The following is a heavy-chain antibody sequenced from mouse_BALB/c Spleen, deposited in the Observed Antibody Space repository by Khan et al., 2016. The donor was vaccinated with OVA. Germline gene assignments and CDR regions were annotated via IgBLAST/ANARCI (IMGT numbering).Heavy chain of an antibody. V-gene: IGHV2-6-1*01. Sequence: QVQLKQSGPGLVAPSQSLSITCTISGFSLTNYGVHWVRQPPGKGLEWLVVIWSDGSTTYNSALKSRLTISKDNSKSQVFLKMNSLQTDDTAVYFCARPPYYHYNIMAYWGQGTSVTGSS. D-gene: IGHD2-10*01. CDR3: ARPPYYHYNIMAY. J-gene: IGHJ4*01. CDR2: IWSDGST. CDR1: GFSLTNYG.